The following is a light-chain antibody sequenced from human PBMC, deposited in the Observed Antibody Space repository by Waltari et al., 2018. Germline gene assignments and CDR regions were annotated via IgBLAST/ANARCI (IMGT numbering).Light chain of an antibody. CDR2: EVN. CDR1: SSALGGYNY. CDR3: SSYAGSNDVV. Sequence: QSALTQPPSASGSPGQSVTIPCTGTSSALGGYNYVSWYQQHPGKAPKLMIYEVNKRPSGVPDRFSGSKSGNTASLTVSGLQAEDEADYYCSSYAGSNDVVFGGGTKLTVL. J-gene: IGLJ2*01. V-gene: IGLV2-8*01.